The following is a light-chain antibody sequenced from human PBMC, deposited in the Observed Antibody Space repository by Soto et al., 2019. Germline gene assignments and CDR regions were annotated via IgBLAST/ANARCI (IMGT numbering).Light chain of an antibody. CDR3: QQYHTYPWT. CDR1: QFLSSY. V-gene: IGKV3-15*01. Sequence: VTQTPVKLSFSPGEGTPLSCRASQFLSSYLAWYQQIPGQPPRLLIYDAFTRATGIPARFSGTGSGTEFTLTISSLQPDDFATYYCQQYHTYPWTFGQG. J-gene: IGKJ1*01. CDR2: DAF.